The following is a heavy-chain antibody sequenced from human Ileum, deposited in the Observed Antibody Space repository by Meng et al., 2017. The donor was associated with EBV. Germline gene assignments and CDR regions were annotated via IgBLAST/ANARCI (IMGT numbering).Heavy chain of an antibody. D-gene: IGHD2-8*01. CDR1: GDSISNEHW. CDR2: IHHTRGP. J-gene: IGHJ4*02. CDR3: ASNGAFSLDH. Sequence: QVQLQESGPGLVGPSGTLSLTCSVSGDSISNEHWWSWVRQSPGKGPEWIGEIHHTRGPNYNPSLKSRVIISVDKSNNHFSLRLSAVTAADTAVYYCASNGAFSLDHWGQGTLVTVSS. V-gene: IGHV4-4*02.